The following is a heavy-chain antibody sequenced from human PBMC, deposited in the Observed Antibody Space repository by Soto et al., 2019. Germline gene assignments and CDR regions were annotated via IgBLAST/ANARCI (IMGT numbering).Heavy chain of an antibody. Sequence: PSETLSLTCTVSGGSISSSSYYWGWIRQPPGKGLEWIGSIYYSGSTYYNPSLKSRVTISVDTSKNQFSLKLSSVTAADTAVYYCARIVLRYFDWLPSGMDVWGQGTTVTVSS. D-gene: IGHD3-9*01. V-gene: IGHV4-39*01. CDR1: GGSISSSSYY. CDR2: IYYSGST. CDR3: ARIVLRYFDWLPSGMDV. J-gene: IGHJ6*02.